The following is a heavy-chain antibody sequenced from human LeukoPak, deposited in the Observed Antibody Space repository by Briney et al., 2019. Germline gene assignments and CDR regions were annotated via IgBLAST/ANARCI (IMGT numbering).Heavy chain of an antibody. CDR3: ARDRGGSYSAIDY. J-gene: IGHJ4*02. CDR1: GFTFSSYS. Sequence: GGSLRLSCAASGFTFSSYSMNWVRQAPGKGLEWVSFISRSSSTIYYADSVKGRFTISRDNAKNSLYLQMNSLRAEDTAVYYCARDRGGSYSAIDYWGQGTLVTVSS. V-gene: IGHV3-48*04. D-gene: IGHD1-26*01. CDR2: ISRSSSTI.